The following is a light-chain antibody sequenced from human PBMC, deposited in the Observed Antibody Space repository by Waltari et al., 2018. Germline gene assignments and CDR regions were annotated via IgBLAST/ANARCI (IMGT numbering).Light chain of an antibody. CDR1: SSDVGSYNL. V-gene: IGLV2-14*02. J-gene: IGLJ1*01. CDR2: EVS. Sequence: QSALTQPASVSGSPGQSITVPCTGTSSDVGSYNLVSWYQHHPPKAPKLMIYEVSKRPSGVSNRFSGSKSGNTASLTISGLQAEDEADYYCSSYTTSSAPGVFGTGTRVTVL. CDR3: SSYTTSSAPGV.